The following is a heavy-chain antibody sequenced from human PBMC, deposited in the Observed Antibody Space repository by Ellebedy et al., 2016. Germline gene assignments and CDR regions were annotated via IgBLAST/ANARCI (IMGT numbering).Heavy chain of an antibody. CDR3: AKANDFDN. CDR2: VMGSGVDT. J-gene: IGHJ4*02. V-gene: IGHV3-23*01. CDR1: GFTFSSYA. Sequence: GESLKISCAASGFTFSSYAMNWVRQAPGRGLEWVSGVMGSGVDTFYADSVKGRFTIFRDNSKNKLFLQMDSLRAEDTAVYYCAKANDFDNWGQGTLVTVSS.